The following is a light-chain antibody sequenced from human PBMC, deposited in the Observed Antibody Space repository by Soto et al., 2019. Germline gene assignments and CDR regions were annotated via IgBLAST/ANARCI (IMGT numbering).Light chain of an antibody. J-gene: IGKJ3*01. CDR2: GAS. CDR1: QGISSF. CDR3: QQLNSFPIA. Sequence: IQLTQSPSSLSASVGDRVTITCRASQGISSFLAWYQQKPGRAPKLLIYGASTLQSGVPSRFSGSGSGTDFTLTISRPQPEDFATYYCQQLNSFPIAFGPGTKVEIQ. V-gene: IGKV1-9*01.